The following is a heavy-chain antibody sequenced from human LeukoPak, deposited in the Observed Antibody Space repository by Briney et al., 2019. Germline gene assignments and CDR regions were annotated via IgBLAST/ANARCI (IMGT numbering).Heavy chain of an antibody. CDR3: TTDLGITMIRGVIVS. D-gene: IGHD3-10*01. V-gene: IGHV3-15*01. CDR2: IKSKADGETT. CDR1: GFPFSHAW. J-gene: IGHJ4*02. Sequence: PGGSLRLSWAASGFPFSHAWMTWVRKAPGKGLEWVGHIKSKADGETTDYAAPVKGRFFMSRDDSKATLYLQMNYLETEDTAVYYCTTDLGITMIRGVIVSWGQGTLVTVSS.